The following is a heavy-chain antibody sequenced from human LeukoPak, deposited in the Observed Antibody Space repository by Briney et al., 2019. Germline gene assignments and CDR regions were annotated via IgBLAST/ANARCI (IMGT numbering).Heavy chain of an antibody. Sequence: GASVKVPCKASGYTFTTYYMHWVRQAPGQGLEWMGIINPSGDSTNYAQKFQGRVTMTSDTSTSTVYMELSSLRSEDTAVYYCARPLRWGTSRSNWDHDDAFDVWGQGTMVTVSS. CDR3: ARPLRWGTSRSNWDHDDAFDV. CDR1: GYTFTTYY. D-gene: IGHD2-2*01. CDR2: INPSGDST. J-gene: IGHJ3*01. V-gene: IGHV1-46*01.